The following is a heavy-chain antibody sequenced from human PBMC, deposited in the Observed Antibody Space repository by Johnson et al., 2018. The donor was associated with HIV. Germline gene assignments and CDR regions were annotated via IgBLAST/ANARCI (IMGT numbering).Heavy chain of an antibody. J-gene: IGHJ3*02. CDR3: TTDPPGMSSTSERDAFDI. CDR2: TRNKANSYTT. Sequence: EVQLVESGGGLVKPGGSLRLSCAASGFTFSDHYMDWVRQAPGKGLEWVGRTRNKANSYTTEYAASVKGRFTISRDDSKNTLYLQMNSLKTEDTAVYYCTTDPPGMSSTSERDAFDIWGQGTMVTVSS. CDR1: GFTFSDHY. V-gene: IGHV3-72*01. D-gene: IGHD2-2*01.